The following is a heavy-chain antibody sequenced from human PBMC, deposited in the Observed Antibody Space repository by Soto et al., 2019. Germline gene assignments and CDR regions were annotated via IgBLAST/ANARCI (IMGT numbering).Heavy chain of an antibody. CDR2: IHYSGTT. V-gene: IGHV4-31*03. CDR3: VRGDYSGLNFVY. J-gene: IGHJ4*02. Sequence: VQLRESGPGLVKPSQTLSLTCTVSGDSLTSADYYWSWVRQHPGKGLEGVGYIHYSGTTTYSPSLNSRVTISLDTSKNQFSLNLSSVAAADTAVYYCVRGDYSGLNFVYWGQGTLVTVSS. CDR1: GDSLTSADYY. D-gene: IGHD4-4*01.